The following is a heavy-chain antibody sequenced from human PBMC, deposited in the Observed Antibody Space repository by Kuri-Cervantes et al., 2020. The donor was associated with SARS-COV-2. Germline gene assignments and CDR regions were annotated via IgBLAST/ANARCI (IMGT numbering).Heavy chain of an antibody. CDR1: GFTFSSYG. J-gene: IGHJ4*02. D-gene: IGHD2/OR15-2a*01. V-gene: IGHV3-30*02. CDR3: AREGGDGYTTFSAFNY. Sequence: GESLKISCATSGFTFSSYGMHWVRQAPGKGLEWVTFIRYDGSNQYYGDSVKGRFTISRDSSKNTLYLQMNSLRAEDTAVYYCAREGGDGYTTFSAFNYWGQGTLVTVSS. CDR2: IRYDGSNQ.